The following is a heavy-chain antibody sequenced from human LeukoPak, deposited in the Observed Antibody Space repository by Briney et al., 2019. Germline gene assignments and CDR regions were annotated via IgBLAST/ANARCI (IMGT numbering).Heavy chain of an antibody. Sequence: GGSLRLSCAASGFNFDDYAMHWVRQAPGRGLEWVSGISWNSGSIGYVDSVKGRFTISRDNAKKSLYLQMNSLRAEDMALYYCAKSGCSSTNCNGGGFLNYWGQGTLVTVSS. J-gene: IGHJ4*02. CDR1: GFNFDDYA. CDR3: AKSGCSSTNCNGGGFLNY. V-gene: IGHV3-9*03. D-gene: IGHD2-2*01. CDR2: ISWNSGSI.